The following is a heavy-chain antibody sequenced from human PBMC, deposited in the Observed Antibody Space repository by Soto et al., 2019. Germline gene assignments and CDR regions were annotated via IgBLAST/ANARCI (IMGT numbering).Heavy chain of an antibody. CDR1: SDTISSTRW. V-gene: IGHV4-4*02. Sequence: SGTLSLTCTVSSDTISSTRWWSWVRLSPGKGLEWIGEIYHLGRTNYNPSLKSRVTLSIDKSNNQFSLTLTSVTAADTAVYFCARTGKFYYYDTTGLPFDPWGPGILVTVS. D-gene: IGHD3-22*01. CDR2: IYHLGRT. J-gene: IGHJ5*02. CDR3: ARTGKFYYYDTTGLPFDP.